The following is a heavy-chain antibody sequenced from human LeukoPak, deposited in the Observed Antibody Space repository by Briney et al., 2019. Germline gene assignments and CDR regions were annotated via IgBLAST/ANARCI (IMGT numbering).Heavy chain of an antibody. D-gene: IGHD2-15*01. CDR3: ARDRVAAPHYYYYGMDV. CDR2: IYYSGST. J-gene: IGHJ6*02. Sequence: PSETLSLTCTVSGGSISSYYWSWIRQPPGKGLEWIGYIYYSGSTNYNPSLKSRVTISVDTSKNQFSLKLSSVTAADTAVYYCARDRVAAPHYYYYGMDVWGQRTTVPVSS. V-gene: IGHV4-59*01. CDR1: GGSISSYY.